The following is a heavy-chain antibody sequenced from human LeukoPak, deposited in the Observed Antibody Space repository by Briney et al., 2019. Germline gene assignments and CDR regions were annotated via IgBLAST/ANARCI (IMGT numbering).Heavy chain of an antibody. CDR2: ISAYNGNT. CDR3: ARCPHHFYGMDV. D-gene: IGHD1-14*01. J-gene: IGHJ6*02. CDR1: GYTFTTYT. Sequence: ASVTVSCKASGYTFTTYTISWVRQAPGQGLEGLGWISAYNGNTYYAQRLQGRVTMTTDTSTTTAYMELRSLTSDDTAVYFCARCPHHFYGMDVWGQGTTVTVS. V-gene: IGHV1-18*04.